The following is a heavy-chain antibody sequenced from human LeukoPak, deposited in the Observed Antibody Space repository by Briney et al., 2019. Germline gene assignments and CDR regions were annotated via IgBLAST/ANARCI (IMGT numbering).Heavy chain of an antibody. CDR2: IYYSGST. V-gene: IGHV4-59*01. Sequence: PSETLSLTCTVSGGSISSYYWSWIRQPPGKGLEWIGYIYYSGSTNYNPSLKSRVTISVDTSKNQFSLKLSSVTAADTAVYYCARSKYCSSTSCGFDYWGQGTLVTVSS. D-gene: IGHD2-2*01. CDR3: ARSKYCSSTSCGFDY. CDR1: GGSISSYY. J-gene: IGHJ4*02.